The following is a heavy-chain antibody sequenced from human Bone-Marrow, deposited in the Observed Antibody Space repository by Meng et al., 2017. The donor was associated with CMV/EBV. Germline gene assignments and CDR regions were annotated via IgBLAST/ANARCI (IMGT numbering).Heavy chain of an antibody. CDR2: ITRNSGSI. Sequence: GGSLRLSCAASGFSFSGYAMSWVRQTPGKGLEWVSGITRNSGSIGYADSVKGRFTISRDNAKNSLYLQMNSLRTEDTALYFCAKDMVLYGDLFSHFYGMDVWGQGTTVTVSS. V-gene: IGHV3-9*01. J-gene: IGHJ6*02. CDR1: GFSFSGYA. CDR3: AKDMVLYGDLFSHFYGMDV. D-gene: IGHD4/OR15-4a*01.